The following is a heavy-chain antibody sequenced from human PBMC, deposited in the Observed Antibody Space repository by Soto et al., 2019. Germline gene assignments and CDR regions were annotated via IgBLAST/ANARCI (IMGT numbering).Heavy chain of an antibody. D-gene: IGHD5-12*01. CDR1: GYTFTSYA. J-gene: IGHJ6*03. CDR3: AREVATLYYYYMDV. V-gene: IGHV1-3*01. CDR2: INAGNGNT. Sequence: GASVKVSCKASGYTFTSYAMHWVRQAPGQRLEWMGWINAGNGNTKYSQKFQGRVTITRDTSASTAYMELSSLRFEDISVYYCAREVATLYYYYMDVWGKGTTVTVSS.